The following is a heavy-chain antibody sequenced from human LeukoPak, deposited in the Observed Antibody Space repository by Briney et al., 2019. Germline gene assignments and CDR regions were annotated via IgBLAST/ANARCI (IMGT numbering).Heavy chain of an antibody. CDR3: AKDPTSVGGRHDWLLDS. J-gene: IGHJ5*02. D-gene: IGHD3-9*01. CDR2: IGFGDDSA. V-gene: IGHV3-23*01. CDR1: GFTFNSYA. Sequence: PGGSLRLSCAASGFTFNSYAMSWVRQAPGKGLGWVSTIGFGDDSAYYADSVKGRFTISRDNSKNTLYLQMNYLRAEDTAVYYCAKDPTSVGGRHDWLLDSWGQGTLVTVSS.